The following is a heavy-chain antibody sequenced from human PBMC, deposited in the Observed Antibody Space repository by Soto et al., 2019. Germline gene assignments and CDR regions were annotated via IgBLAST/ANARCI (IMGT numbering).Heavy chain of an antibody. D-gene: IGHD3-22*01. CDR2: IIPIFGTA. CDR1: GGTFSSYA. Sequence: QVQLVQSGAEVKKPGSSVKVSCKASGGTFSSYAISWVRQAPGQGLEWMGGIIPIFGTANYAQKFQGRVTITADDSTSTAYMELSSLRSEDTAVYYCARDRVGRGYYSNWFDPWGQGTLVTVSS. CDR3: ARDRVGRGYYSNWFDP. V-gene: IGHV1-69*12. J-gene: IGHJ5*02.